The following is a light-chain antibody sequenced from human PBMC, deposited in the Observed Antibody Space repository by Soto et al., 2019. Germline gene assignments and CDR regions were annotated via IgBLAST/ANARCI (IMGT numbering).Light chain of an antibody. CDR3: QQRSNWPLT. V-gene: IGKV3-11*01. Sequence: EIVLTQSPATLSLSPGERATLSCRASQSVNSYLAWYQQKPGQAPRLLFYDASNRATGIPARFSGSRSGKDVSLTISSIEHEDFAAYYCQQRSNWPLTFGGGTKVQIK. CDR2: DAS. CDR1: QSVNSY. J-gene: IGKJ4*01.